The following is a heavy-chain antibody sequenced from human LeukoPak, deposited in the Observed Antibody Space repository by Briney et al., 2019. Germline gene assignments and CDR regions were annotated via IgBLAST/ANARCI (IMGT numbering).Heavy chain of an antibody. D-gene: IGHD3-9*01. CDR3: GVAVVTVDYDSLTGYRYYYGMDV. CDR2: ISSSSITI. V-gene: IGHV3-48*02. J-gene: IGHJ6*02. Sequence: GGSLSLSCTASGSIFKRYSLNCVRQAPGKGLEWVSYISSSSITIFYADSVKARFTIPRHNPKNSLYLQMNLVRDEHTAVLYSGVAVVTVDYDSLTGYRYYYGMDVWGQGTTVTVSS. CDR1: GSIFKRYS.